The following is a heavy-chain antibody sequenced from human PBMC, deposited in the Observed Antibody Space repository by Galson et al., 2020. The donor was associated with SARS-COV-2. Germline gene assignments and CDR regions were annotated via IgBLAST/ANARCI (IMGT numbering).Heavy chain of an antibody. J-gene: IGHJ6*03. V-gene: IGHV1-69*10. CDR2: IIPILGIA. CDR3: ARGYYDFWSGLSYYYYYMDV. Sequence: QAPGQGLEWMGGIIPILGIANYAQKFQGRVTITADKSTSTAYMELSSLRSEDTAVYYCARGYYDFWSGLSYYYYYMDVWGKGTTVTVSS. D-gene: IGHD3-3*01.